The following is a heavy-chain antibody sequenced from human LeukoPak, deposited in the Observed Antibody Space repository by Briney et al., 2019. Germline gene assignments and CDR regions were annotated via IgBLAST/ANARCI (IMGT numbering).Heavy chain of an antibody. J-gene: IGHJ4*02. CDR2: IYTTGST. Sequence: PSETLSLTCTVSGGSISSYYWSWIRQPAGKGLEWIGRIYTTGSTNYNPSLKSRVTMSGDTSKNQFSLRLTSVTAADTAVYYCAREVCSGGTCQHGFDYWGQGTLVTVSS. V-gene: IGHV4-4*07. D-gene: IGHD2-15*01. CDR1: GGSISSYY. CDR3: AREVCSGGTCQHGFDY.